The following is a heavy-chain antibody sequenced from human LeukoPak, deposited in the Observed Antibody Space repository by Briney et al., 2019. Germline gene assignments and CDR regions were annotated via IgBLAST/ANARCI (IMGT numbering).Heavy chain of an antibody. CDR1: GFTFSSYA. V-gene: IGHV3-23*01. CDR3: AKGYYDYVWGSYYFDY. CDR2: ISGSGGST. Sequence: TGGSLRLSCAASGFTFSSYAMSWDRQAPGTGLEWVSAISGSGGSTYYADSVKGRFTISRDNSRDTLYLQMNSLRAEDTAVYYCAKGYYDYVWGSYYFDYWGQGTLVTVSS. J-gene: IGHJ4*02. D-gene: IGHD3-16*01.